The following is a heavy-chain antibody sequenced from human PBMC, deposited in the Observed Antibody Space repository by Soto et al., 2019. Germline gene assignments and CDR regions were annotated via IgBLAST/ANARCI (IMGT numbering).Heavy chain of an antibody. CDR1: GYNFISHY. D-gene: IGHD2-2*01. Sequence: QVLLVQSGAEVTRPGASLKVSCKASGYNFISHYMHWVRQAPGQGLEWMGFINPSGGSTTHAQNFQGRLSMTRDTSTSTVYMELSGLRSEDAAVYYCARDYLSSKSSLSYFDYWGQGTLVTVSS. V-gene: IGHV1-46*01. CDR2: INPSGGST. CDR3: ARDYLSSKSSLSYFDY. J-gene: IGHJ4*02.